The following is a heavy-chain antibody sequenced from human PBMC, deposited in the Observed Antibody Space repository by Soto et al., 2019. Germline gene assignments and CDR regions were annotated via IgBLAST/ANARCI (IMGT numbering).Heavy chain of an antibody. Sequence: QVQLQESGPGLVKPSQTLSLTCTVSGGSISSGGYYWSWIRQHTGTGLEGIGYIFYSGSSYYNPSLKSRVTISVDTSKTQFSLNLSSVTAAATAVYYCEIGNYDSRFYAFDIWGQGTMVTVSS. J-gene: IGHJ3*02. V-gene: IGHV4-31*03. D-gene: IGHD3-22*01. CDR2: IFYSGSS. CDR1: GGSISSGGYY. CDR3: EIGNYDSRFYAFDI.